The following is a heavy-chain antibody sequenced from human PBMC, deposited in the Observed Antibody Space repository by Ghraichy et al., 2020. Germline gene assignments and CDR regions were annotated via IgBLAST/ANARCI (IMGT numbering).Heavy chain of an antibody. CDR2: IDHSGST. J-gene: IGHJ4*02. CDR1: GASINTYY. D-gene: IGHD1-1*01. V-gene: IGHV4-59*01. Sequence: SETLSLTCTVSGASINTYYWGWIRQSPVKGLEWIAYIDHSGSTKYNPSLQSRVTISIDTSKNQFSLRLRSVTTADTAVYYCARYGTAVGSAFDYWGQGTLVTVSS. CDR3: ARYGTAVGSAFDY.